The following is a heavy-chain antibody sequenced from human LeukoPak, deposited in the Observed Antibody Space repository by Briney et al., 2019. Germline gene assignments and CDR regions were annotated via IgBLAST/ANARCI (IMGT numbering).Heavy chain of an antibody. Sequence: PGGSLRLSCAASGFTFSSYAMSWVRQAPGKGLEWVSAISGSGGSTYYADSVKGRFTISRENAKNTLYLQMNSLSAEDTAVYYCARGTAVAGTDYWGQGTLVTVSS. CDR2: ISGSGGST. D-gene: IGHD6-19*01. J-gene: IGHJ4*02. CDR1: GFTFSSYA. CDR3: ARGTAVAGTDY. V-gene: IGHV3-23*01.